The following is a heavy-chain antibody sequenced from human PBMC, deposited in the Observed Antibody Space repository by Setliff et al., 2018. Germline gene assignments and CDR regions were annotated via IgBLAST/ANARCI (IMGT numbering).Heavy chain of an antibody. CDR2: IHASGRP. CDR3: RYWSGYYNNDY. J-gene: IGHJ4*02. D-gene: IGHD3-3*01. V-gene: IGHV4-61*02. CDR1: GGSITSGSFY. Sequence: PSETLSLTCTVSGGSITSGSFYWSWIRQPAGKRLEWIGRIHASGRPSYNPSLESRVTISLDASTNQFSLKLRSVSAADTAVYYCRYWSGYYNNDYWGQGTLVTVSS.